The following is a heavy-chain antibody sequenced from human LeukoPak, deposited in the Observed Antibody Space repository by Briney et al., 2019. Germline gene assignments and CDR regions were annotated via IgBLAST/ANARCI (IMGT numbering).Heavy chain of an antibody. CDR1: GGSISSSRYY. CDR3: ARSRLEWFASDAFDI. V-gene: IGHV4-39*01. D-gene: IGHD3-3*01. Sequence: PSETLSLTCTVSGGSISSSRYYWAWIRQPPGKGLECIASIDHRGSTNYNPSLKSRVTTSVDTSKNQFSLKSSSVTAADTAVYYCARSRLEWFASDAFDIWGQGTMVAVSS. CDR2: IDHRGST. J-gene: IGHJ3*02.